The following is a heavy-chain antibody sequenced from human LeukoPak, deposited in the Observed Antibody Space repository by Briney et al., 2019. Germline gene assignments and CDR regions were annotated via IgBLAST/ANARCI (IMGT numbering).Heavy chain of an antibody. CDR3: ARRLAYCGGDCYSFAFDI. J-gene: IGHJ3*02. V-gene: IGHV3-74*01. Sequence: GGSLRLSCAPSGFTFSSYWMHWVRQAPGKGLVWVSRINSDGSSTSYADSVKGRFTISRDNAKNTLYLQMNSLRAEDTAVYYCARRLAYCGGDCYSFAFDIWGQGTMVTVSS. CDR2: INSDGSST. D-gene: IGHD2-21*02. CDR1: GFTFSSYW.